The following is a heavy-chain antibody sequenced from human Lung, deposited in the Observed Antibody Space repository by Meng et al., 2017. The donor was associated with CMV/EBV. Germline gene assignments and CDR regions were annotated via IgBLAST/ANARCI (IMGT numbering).Heavy chain of an antibody. Sequence: QLVQSGSSLKKPGAHVKVSCKASGYTFSTYTINWVRQAHGRGLEWMGWISTNTGTPTYTQGFTGRFVFSLDTSVSTAYLQISSLKAEDTAVYYCARGGNFDPWGQGTLVTVSS. V-gene: IGHV7-4-1*02. D-gene: IGHD2/OR15-2a*01. CDR2: ISTNTGTP. J-gene: IGHJ5*02. CDR1: GYTFSTYT. CDR3: ARGGNFDP.